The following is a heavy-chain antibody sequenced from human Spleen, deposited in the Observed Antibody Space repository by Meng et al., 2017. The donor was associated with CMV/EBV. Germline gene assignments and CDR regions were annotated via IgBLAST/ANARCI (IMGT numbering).Heavy chain of an antibody. V-gene: IGHV4-39*07. CDR3: ARGAAARRVWFDP. D-gene: IGHD6-6*01. CDR1: GDSISSSSYS. Sequence: SETLSLTCSVSGDSISSSSYSWGWIRQPPGKGLEWIGTIYYGRSTSYNTSLKSRVTLSVDTSKNQFSLKMTSVTAADTAVYYCARGAAARRVWFDPWGQGTLVTVSS. J-gene: IGHJ5*02. CDR2: IYYGRST.